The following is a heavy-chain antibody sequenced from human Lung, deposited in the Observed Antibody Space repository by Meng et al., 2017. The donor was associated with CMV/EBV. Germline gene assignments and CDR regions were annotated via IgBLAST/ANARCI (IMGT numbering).Heavy chain of an antibody. V-gene: IGHV1-2*02. J-gene: IGHJ4*02. Sequence: SGSTFTGSSIHWVRQAPVHGLAWMGWINPDSGGTNCTQKFQGRVTMTRDTSISTAYMELSRLRSDDTAVYYCARVYYYDSSGCYNPDYWGQGTLVTVSS. CDR2: INPDSGGT. CDR3: ARVYYYDSSGCYNPDY. CDR1: GSTFTGSS. D-gene: IGHD3-22*01.